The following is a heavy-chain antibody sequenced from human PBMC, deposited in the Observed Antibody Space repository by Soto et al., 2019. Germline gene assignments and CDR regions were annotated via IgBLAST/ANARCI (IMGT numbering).Heavy chain of an antibody. CDR3: ARAPYSSSSDWFDP. J-gene: IGHJ5*02. V-gene: IGHV4-59*01. CDR1: GGSSSSYY. CDR2: IYYSGIT. Sequence: PLATMSITCTVSGGSSSSYYWSWIRQPPGEGLEWIGYIYYSGITNYNPSLKSRVTISVDTSKNQFSLKLSSVTAADTAVYYCARAPYSSSSDWFDPWGQGTLVTVSS. D-gene: IGHD6-6*01.